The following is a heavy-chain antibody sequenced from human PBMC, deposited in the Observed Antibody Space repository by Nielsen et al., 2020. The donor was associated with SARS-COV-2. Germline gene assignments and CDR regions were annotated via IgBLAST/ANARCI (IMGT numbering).Heavy chain of an antibody. D-gene: IGHD3-9*01. CDR1: GGSISSGDYY. V-gene: IGHV4-30-4*01. CDR2: IYYSGST. J-gene: IGHJ4*02. CDR3: ARGPLLRYFDWLFDY. Sequence: SETLSLTCTVSGGSISSGDYYWSWIRQPPGKGLEWIGYIYYSGSTYYNPSLKSRVTISVDTSKNQFSLKLSSETAADTALYYCARGPLLRYFDWLFDYWGQGTLVTVSS.